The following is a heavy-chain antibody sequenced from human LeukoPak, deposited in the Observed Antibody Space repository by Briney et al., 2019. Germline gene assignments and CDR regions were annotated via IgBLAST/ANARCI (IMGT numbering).Heavy chain of an antibody. Sequence: GGPLRLFCAASGFTFSSYGMHWLRQAPPRGVAGVAFISYDGSNKYYADSVKGRFTIYRDNSKNTLYLQMNSLRAEDTAVYYCVKGEGYSYPNHVDYWGQGTLVSVSS. V-gene: IGHV3-30*18. CDR3: VKGEGYSYPNHVDY. CDR1: GFTFSSYG. J-gene: IGHJ4*02. D-gene: IGHD5-18*01. CDR2: ISYDGSNK.